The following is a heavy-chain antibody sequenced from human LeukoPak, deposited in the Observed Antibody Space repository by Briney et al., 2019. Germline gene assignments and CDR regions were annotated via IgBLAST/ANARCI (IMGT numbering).Heavy chain of an antibody. V-gene: IGHV1-46*01. Sequence: GASVKVSCKASGYIFTNYYMHWVRQAPGQGLEWMGIINPLGGSITHTQKFQGRVSMTSDTSTTTVFMELSSLRSEDTAVYYCATSAPPTPMPGDAFDIWGQGTMVTVSS. J-gene: IGHJ3*02. D-gene: IGHD2-15*01. CDR2: INPLGGSI. CDR1: GYIFTNYY. CDR3: ATSAPPTPMPGDAFDI.